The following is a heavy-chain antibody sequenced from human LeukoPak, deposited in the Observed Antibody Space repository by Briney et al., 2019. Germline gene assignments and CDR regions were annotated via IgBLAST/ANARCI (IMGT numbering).Heavy chain of an antibody. J-gene: IGHJ4*02. V-gene: IGHV4-30-2*01. D-gene: IGHD2-8*02. CDR2: IYHSGST. Sequence: TSETLSLTCTVSGGSISSGGYYWSWIRQPPGKGLEWIGYIYHSGSTYYNPSLRSRVTISVDRSKNQFSLKLSSVTAADTAVYYCARVLGGSGGHGSAVYWGQGTLVTVSS. CDR1: GGSISSGGYY. CDR3: ARVLGGSGGHGSAVY.